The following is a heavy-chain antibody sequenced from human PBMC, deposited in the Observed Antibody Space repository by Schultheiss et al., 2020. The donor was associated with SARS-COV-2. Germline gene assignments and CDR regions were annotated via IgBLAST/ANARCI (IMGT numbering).Heavy chain of an antibody. Sequence: GGSLRLSCAASGFTFSSYSMNWVRQAPGKGLEWVSTISGSGGNTYYADSVKGRFTISRNTSKNTLYLQMYSLRAEDTAVYYCAKASDDFWSGSRRFGPWGQGTLVTVSS. CDR2: ISGSGGNT. CDR3: AKASDDFWSGSRRFGP. D-gene: IGHD3-3*01. V-gene: IGHV3-23*01. CDR1: GFTFSSYS. J-gene: IGHJ5*02.